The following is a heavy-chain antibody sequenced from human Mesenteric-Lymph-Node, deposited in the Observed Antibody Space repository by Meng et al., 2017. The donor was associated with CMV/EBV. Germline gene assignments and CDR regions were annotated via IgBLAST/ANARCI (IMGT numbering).Heavy chain of an antibody. CDR1: GFTFSSYS. J-gene: IGHJ4*02. Sequence: ETLSLTCAASGFTFSSYSMNWVRQAPGKGLEWVSYISSSSSTIYYADSVKGRFTISRDNAKNSLYLQMNSLRAEDTAVYYCARDGRDSNPDYWGQGTLVTVSS. CDR3: ARDGRDSNPDY. D-gene: IGHD4-11*01. V-gene: IGHV3-48*04. CDR2: ISSSSSTI.